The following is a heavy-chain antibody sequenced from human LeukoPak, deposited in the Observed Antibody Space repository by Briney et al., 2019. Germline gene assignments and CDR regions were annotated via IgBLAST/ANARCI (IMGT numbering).Heavy chain of an antibody. CDR2: IRYDGSNK. CDR3: AKIAGTVTTWDPFDY. CDR1: GFTFSSYG. V-gene: IGHV3-30*02. D-gene: IGHD4-17*01. Sequence: GSLRLSCAVSGFTFSSYGMHWVRQAPGKGLEWVAFIRYDGSNKYYADSVKGRFTISRDNSKNTLYLQMNSLRAEDTAVYYCAKIAGTVTTWDPFDYWGQGTLVTVSS. J-gene: IGHJ4*02.